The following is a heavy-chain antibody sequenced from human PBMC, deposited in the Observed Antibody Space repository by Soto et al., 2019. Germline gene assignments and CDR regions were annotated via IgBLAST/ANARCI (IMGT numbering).Heavy chain of an antibody. CDR2: ISYDGSSK. D-gene: IGHD6-19*01. CDR3: AKGSSSGWYYFDY. V-gene: IGHV3-30*18. Sequence: QVHLVESGGGVVQPGRSLRLSCAASGFTFSTYDMHWVRQAPGKGLEWVAVISYDGSSKFYADSVKGRFTISRDNPGYTLYLQMSSLRVEDTAVYYCAKGSSSGWYYFDYWGQGTLVTVSS. CDR1: GFTFSTYD. J-gene: IGHJ4*02.